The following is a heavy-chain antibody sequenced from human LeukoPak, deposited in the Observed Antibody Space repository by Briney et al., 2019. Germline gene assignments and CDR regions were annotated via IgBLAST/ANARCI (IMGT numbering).Heavy chain of an antibody. D-gene: IGHD6-13*01. Sequence: ASAKVSCKASGYTFTSYDINWVRQATGQGLEWMGWMNPNSGNTGYAQKFQGRVTMTRNTSISTAYMELSSLRSEDTAVYYCARVSSNSWYYYYYYMDVWGKGTTVTVSS. CDR1: GYTFTSYD. J-gene: IGHJ6*03. CDR2: MNPNSGNT. V-gene: IGHV1-8*01. CDR3: ARVSSNSWYYYYYYMDV.